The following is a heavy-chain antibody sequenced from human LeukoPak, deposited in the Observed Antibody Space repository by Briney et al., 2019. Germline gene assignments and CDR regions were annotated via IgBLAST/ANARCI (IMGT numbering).Heavy chain of an antibody. Sequence: GGSLRLSCAASGFTVSSNYMSWVRQAPGKGLEWVSVIYSGGTTNYADSVKGRFTISRDNSRNTLFLQMNSLRAEDTAVYYCARGGYSSSWYHFDYWGQGTLVTVSS. D-gene: IGHD6-13*01. J-gene: IGHJ4*02. CDR2: IYSGGTT. CDR1: GFTVSSNY. V-gene: IGHV3-53*01. CDR3: ARGGYSSSWYHFDY.